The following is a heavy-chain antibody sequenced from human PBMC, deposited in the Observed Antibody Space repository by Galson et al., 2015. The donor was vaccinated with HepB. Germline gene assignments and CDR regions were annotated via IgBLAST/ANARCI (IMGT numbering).Heavy chain of an antibody. Sequence: SLRLSCAASGFTFSSYGMHWVRQAPGKGLEWVAVISYDGSNKYYVDSVKGRFTISRDNSKNTLSLQMNSLRAEDTAVYYCARDELASEVWVYWGQGTLVTVSS. CDR3: ARDELASEVWVY. J-gene: IGHJ4*02. D-gene: IGHD3-16*01. CDR2: ISYDGSNK. V-gene: IGHV3-30*04. CDR1: GFTFSSYG.